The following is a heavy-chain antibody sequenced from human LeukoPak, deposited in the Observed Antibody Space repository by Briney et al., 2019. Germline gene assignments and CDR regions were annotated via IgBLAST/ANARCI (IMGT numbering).Heavy chain of an antibody. Sequence: SETLSLTCAVYGGSFSDYYWSWIRQPPGKGLEWIGEINHSGSTNYNPSLKSRVTISLDTSKSQFSLKLSSVTAADTAVYYCARVSGLNNFDYWGQGTLVTVSS. CDR3: ARVSGLNNFDY. CDR1: GGSFSDYY. V-gene: IGHV4-34*01. D-gene: IGHD1/OR15-1a*01. J-gene: IGHJ4*02. CDR2: INHSGST.